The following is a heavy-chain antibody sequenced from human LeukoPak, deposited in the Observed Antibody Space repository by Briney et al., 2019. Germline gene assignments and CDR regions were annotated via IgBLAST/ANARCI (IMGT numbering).Heavy chain of an antibody. J-gene: IGHJ6*02. D-gene: IGHD2-2*01. CDR3: ARDGSSRDYYGMDV. Sequence: GASVKVSCKASGYTFTGYYMHWVRQAPGQGLEWMGWINPNSGGTNYAQKFQGRVTMTRDTSISTAYMELSRLRSDDTAVYYCARDGSSRDYYGMDVWGQGTTVTVPS. CDR2: INPNSGGT. CDR1: GYTFTGYY. V-gene: IGHV1-2*02.